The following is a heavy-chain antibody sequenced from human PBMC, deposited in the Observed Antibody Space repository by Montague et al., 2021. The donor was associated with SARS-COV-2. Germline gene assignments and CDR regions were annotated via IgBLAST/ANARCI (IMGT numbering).Heavy chain of an antibody. V-gene: IGHV3-11*01. CDR2: ISGSGSKT. J-gene: IGHJ3*02. CDR3: ARDQGGYGTFDI. D-gene: IGHD5-12*01. Sequence: SLRLSCAASGFIFSDYYMTWIRQAPGKGLEWVSHISGSGSKTYYAVSVKGRFTISRDTANNSVYLQMKFLGAEDTAVYYCARDQGGYGTFDIWGQGTMVTVSS. CDR1: GFIFSDYY.